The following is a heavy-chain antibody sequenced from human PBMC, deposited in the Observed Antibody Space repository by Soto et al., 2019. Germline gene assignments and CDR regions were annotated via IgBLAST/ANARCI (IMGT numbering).Heavy chain of an antibody. V-gene: IGHV3-30*18. D-gene: IGHD1-26*01. Sequence: QVQLVESGGGVVQPGRSLRLSCAASGFTFSSYGMHWVRQAPGKGLEWVAVISYDGSNKYYADSVKGRFTISRDNSKNTLYLQMNSLRAEDTAVYYCAKMRIDIGSYYPIDYWGQGTLVTVSS. J-gene: IGHJ4*02. CDR2: ISYDGSNK. CDR3: AKMRIDIGSYYPIDY. CDR1: GFTFSSYG.